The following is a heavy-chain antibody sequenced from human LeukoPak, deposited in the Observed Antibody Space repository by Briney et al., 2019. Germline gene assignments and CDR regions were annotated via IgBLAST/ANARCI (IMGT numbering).Heavy chain of an antibody. D-gene: IGHD4-17*01. CDR1: GFTFSSYA. V-gene: IGHV3-30-3*01. CDR3: AMNTVTYDAFDI. CDR2: ISFDGSSK. Sequence: PGGSLRLSCEASGFTFSSYAMHWVRQAPGKGLEWVAIISFDGSSKYYTDSVKGRFTISRDNSKNTLFLQMNSLRAEDTAVYYCAMNTVTYDAFDIWGQGTMVTVSS. J-gene: IGHJ3*02.